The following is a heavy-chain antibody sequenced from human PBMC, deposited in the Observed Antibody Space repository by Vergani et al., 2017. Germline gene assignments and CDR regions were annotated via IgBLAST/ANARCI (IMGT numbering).Heavy chain of an antibody. Sequence: QVQLVESGGGVVQPGRSLRLSCAASGFTFSSYGMHWVRQAPGKGLEWVAVIWYDGSNKYYADSVKGRFTISRDNSKYTLYLQMNSLRAEDTAVYYCARDLLEVVPAAHFDYWGQGTLVTVSS. CDR1: GFTFSSYG. CDR2: IWYDGSNK. D-gene: IGHD2-2*01. CDR3: ARDLLEVVPAAHFDY. J-gene: IGHJ4*02. V-gene: IGHV3-33*01.